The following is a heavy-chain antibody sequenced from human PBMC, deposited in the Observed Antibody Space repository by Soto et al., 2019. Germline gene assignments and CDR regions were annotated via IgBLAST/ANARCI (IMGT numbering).Heavy chain of an antibody. D-gene: IGHD3-22*01. J-gene: IGHJ5*02. V-gene: IGHV3-48*01. CDR1: GFTFSSYS. Sequence: PGGSLRLSCAASGFTFSSYSMNWVRQAPGKGLEWVSYISSSSRTIYYADSVKGRFTISRDNAKNSLYLQMNSLRAEDTAVYYCARDRFDYYDSSGYWRFDPWGQGTQVTVSS. CDR3: ARDRFDYYDSSGYWRFDP. CDR2: ISSSSRTI.